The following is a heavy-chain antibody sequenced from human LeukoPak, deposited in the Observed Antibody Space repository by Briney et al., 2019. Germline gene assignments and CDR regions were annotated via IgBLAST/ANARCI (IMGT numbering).Heavy chain of an antibody. CDR3: ARDQVVRGVINNWFDP. D-gene: IGHD3-10*01. J-gene: IGHJ5*02. V-gene: IGHV1-69*05. Sequence: SVKVSCKASGGTFSSYAISWVRQAPGQGLEWTGGITPIFGTANYAQKFQGRVTITTDESTSTAYMELSSLRSEDTAVYYCARDQVVRGVINNWFDPWGQGTLVTVSS. CDR2: ITPIFGTA. CDR1: GGTFSSYA.